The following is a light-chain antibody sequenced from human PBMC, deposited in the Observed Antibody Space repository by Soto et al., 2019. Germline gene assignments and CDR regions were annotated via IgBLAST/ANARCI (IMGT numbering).Light chain of an antibody. V-gene: IGLV2-11*01. Sequence: QSALTQPRSVSGSPGQSVTISCTGTSSDVGGLNYVSWYQQHPGKAPHLIIFHVTERPSGVPDRFSGSKSGNTASLTISGVQAEDEADYSCCSYAGSYSWVFGGGTKLTVL. CDR1: SSDVGGLNY. J-gene: IGLJ3*02. CDR3: CSYAGSYSWV. CDR2: HVT.